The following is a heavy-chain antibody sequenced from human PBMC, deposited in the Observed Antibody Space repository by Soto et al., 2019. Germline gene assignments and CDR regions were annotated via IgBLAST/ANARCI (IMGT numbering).Heavy chain of an antibody. D-gene: IGHD3-10*01. CDR2: IYYSGST. Sequence: QVQLQESGPGLVKPSETLSLTCTVSGGSISSYYWSWIRQPPGKGLEWIGYIYYSGSTNYNPSLKSRVTISVDPSKTQFSLRLGSVTAADTAVYSCAGGGFGELSGYWGQGTLVTVSS. CDR1: GGSISSYY. J-gene: IGHJ4*02. CDR3: AGGGFGELSGY. V-gene: IGHV4-59*08.